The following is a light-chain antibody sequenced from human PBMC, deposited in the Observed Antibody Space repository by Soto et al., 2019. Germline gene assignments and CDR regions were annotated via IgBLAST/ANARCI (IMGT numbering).Light chain of an antibody. CDR1: SSDVGGYNY. V-gene: IGLV2-8*01. Sequence: QSVLTQPPSASGSPGQSVTISCTGTSSDVGGYNYVSWYQQYPGRAPKLMIYEVTKRPSGVPDRFSGSKSGNTAYLTVSGLQAEDEADYYCSSYAASNNFYFVFGGGTKLTVL. CDR2: EVT. J-gene: IGLJ3*02. CDR3: SSYAASNNFYFV.